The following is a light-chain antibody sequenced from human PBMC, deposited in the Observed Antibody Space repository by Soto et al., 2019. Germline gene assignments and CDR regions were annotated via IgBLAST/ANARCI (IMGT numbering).Light chain of an antibody. CDR3: CSYTSTNSRV. J-gene: IGLJ3*02. V-gene: IGLV2-14*01. CDR2: EVS. Sequence: QSVLTQPASMSGSPGQSITISRTGTSNDVGGYNYVSWYQQHPGKAPKLMIFEVSNRPSGVSNRFSGSKSGNTASLTISGLQAEDEAYYYCCSYTSTNSRVFGGGTKVTVL. CDR1: SNDVGGYNY.